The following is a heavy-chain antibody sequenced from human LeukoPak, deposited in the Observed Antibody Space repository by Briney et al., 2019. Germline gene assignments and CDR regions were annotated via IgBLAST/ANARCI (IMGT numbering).Heavy chain of an antibody. Sequence: EWIGYIYYGGSTNYNPSLKSRVTISVDTSKNQFSLKLSSVTAADTAVYYCARYKRHSDAFDIWGQGTMVTVSS. D-gene: IGHD1-14*01. J-gene: IGHJ3*02. V-gene: IGHV4-59*01. CDR3: ARYKRHSDAFDI. CDR2: IYYGGST.